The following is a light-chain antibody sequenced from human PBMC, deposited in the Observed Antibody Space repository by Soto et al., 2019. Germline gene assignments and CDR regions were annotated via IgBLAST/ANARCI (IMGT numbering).Light chain of an antibody. Sequence: EIVLTQSPGILSLSPGERATLSCRASQSVGSQSVSSTYLAWYQQKPGQAPRLLIYGASGRATGIPDRFSGSGSGTDFTLTISRLEPEDFAVYYCQQYGRSPLTFDQGTKVEIK. CDR3: QQYGRSPLT. J-gene: IGKJ1*01. CDR1: QSVGSQSVSSTY. CDR2: GAS. V-gene: IGKV3-20*01.